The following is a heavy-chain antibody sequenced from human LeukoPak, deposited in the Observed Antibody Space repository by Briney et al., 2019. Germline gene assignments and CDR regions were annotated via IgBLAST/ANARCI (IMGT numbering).Heavy chain of an antibody. D-gene: IGHD6-13*01. CDR2: MNPNSGNT. Sequence: GASVKVSCKASGYTFTSYDINWVRQATGQGLEWMGWMNPNSGNTGYAQKFQGRVTMTRNTSISTAYMELSSLRSEDTAVYYCARRLSGYSSSWYWFDPWGQGTLVTVSS. CDR1: GYTFTSYD. J-gene: IGHJ5*02. V-gene: IGHV1-8*01. CDR3: ARRLSGYSSSWYWFDP.